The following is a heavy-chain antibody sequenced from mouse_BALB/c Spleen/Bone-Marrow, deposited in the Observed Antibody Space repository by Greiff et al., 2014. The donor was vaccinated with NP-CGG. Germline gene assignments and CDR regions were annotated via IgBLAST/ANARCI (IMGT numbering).Heavy chain of an antibody. CDR2: ISSGSSTI. D-gene: IGHD3-3*01. CDR1: GFTFSSFG. V-gene: IGHV5-17*02. J-gene: IGHJ4*01. CDR3: TRSGTLGSMDY. Sequence: EVQLVEFGGGLVQPGGSRKLSCAASGFTFSSFGMHWVRQAPEKGLEWVAYISSGSSTIYYADTMKGRFTISRDNPKNTLFLQMASLRSEDTAMYYCTRSGTLGSMDYWGQGTSVTVSS.